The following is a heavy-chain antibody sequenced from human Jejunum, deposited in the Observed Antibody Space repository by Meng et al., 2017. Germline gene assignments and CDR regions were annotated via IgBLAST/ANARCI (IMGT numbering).Heavy chain of an antibody. CDR2: LHYSGNT. V-gene: IGHV4-39*07. CDR3: ARDSRTSVDMIRGVHPFEY. Sequence: LQASGPGLVKASETLSLTCTVSGGSISRTTYYWGWIRQPPGKGLEWIGSLHYSGNTNYNPSLKSRVTISVDTSSQQFSLNLRSVTAADTAVYYCARDSRTSVDMIRGVHPFEYWGQGMLVTVSS. CDR1: GGSISRTTYY. J-gene: IGHJ4*02. D-gene: IGHD3-10*01.